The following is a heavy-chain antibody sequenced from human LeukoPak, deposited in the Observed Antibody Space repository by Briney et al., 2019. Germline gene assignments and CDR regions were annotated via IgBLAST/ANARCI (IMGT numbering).Heavy chain of an antibody. Sequence: GGSLGLSCAASGFTFSSYAMSWVRQAPGKGLEWVSAISGSGGSTYYADSVKGRFTISRDNSRSTLYLQMNSLRTDDTAVYYCARDSKKLAADYYFDYWGQGTLVTVSS. V-gene: IGHV3-23*01. CDR3: ARDSKKLAADYYFDY. D-gene: IGHD6-13*01. CDR2: ISGSGGST. CDR1: GFTFSSYA. J-gene: IGHJ4*02.